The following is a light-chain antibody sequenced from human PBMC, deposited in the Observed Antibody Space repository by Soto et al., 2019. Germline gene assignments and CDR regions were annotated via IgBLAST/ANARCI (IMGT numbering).Light chain of an antibody. Sequence: DIVMTQSPLSLPVTPGEPASISCRSSESLLHSNGYNYLDWYLQKPGQSPQLLIYLGSNRASGVPDRFSGIGSGTDFTLKISRVVAEDVGVYYCMQALQTPFTFGPGTKVDIK. CDR1: ESLLHSNGYNY. V-gene: IGKV2-28*01. CDR2: LGS. CDR3: MQALQTPFT. J-gene: IGKJ3*01.